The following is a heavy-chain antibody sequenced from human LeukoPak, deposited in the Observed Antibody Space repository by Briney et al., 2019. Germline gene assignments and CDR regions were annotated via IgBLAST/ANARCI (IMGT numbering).Heavy chain of an antibody. CDR3: ARKRGADYGDYPEYFQH. CDR2: ISYDGSNK. J-gene: IGHJ1*01. D-gene: IGHD4-17*01. Sequence: GGSLRLSCAASGLSFSSYAMHWVRQAPGKGLEWVAVISYDGSNKYYADSVKGRFTISRDNSKNTLYLQMNSLRAEDTAVYYCARKRGADYGDYPEYFQHWGQGTLVTVSS. V-gene: IGHV3-30-3*01. CDR1: GLSFSSYA.